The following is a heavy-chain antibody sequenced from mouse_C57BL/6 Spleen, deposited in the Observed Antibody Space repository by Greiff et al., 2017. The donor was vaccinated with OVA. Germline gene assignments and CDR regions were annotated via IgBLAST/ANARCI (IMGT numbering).Heavy chain of an antibody. CDR3: ARKKRDGDYKGYFDV. J-gene: IGHJ1*03. V-gene: IGHV1-42*01. Sequence: VQLQQSGPELVKPGASVKISCKASGYSFTGYYMNWVKQSPEQSLEWIGEINPSTGGTTYNQKFKAKATLTVDKSSSTAYMQLKSLTSEDSAVYYCARKKRDGDYKGYFDVWGTGTTVTVSS. CDR2: INPSTGGT. CDR1: GYSFTGYY. D-gene: IGHD2-13*01.